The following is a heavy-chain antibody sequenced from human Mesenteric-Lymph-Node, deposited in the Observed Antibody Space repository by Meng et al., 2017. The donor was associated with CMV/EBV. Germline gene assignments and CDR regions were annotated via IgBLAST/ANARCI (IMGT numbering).Heavy chain of an antibody. CDR2: ISSCGSAI. V-gene: IGHV3-11*01. J-gene: IGHJ6*02. Sequence: GESLKLPCVAPGFSFGDYYMNWIRQAPGKGLEWISHISSCGSAIYYPDSVKDRFTISRDTAKNSLYLQINSLRVGDTAVYYCARERITTFGQNYVMDVWGQGTTVTVSS. CDR1: GFSFGDYY. D-gene: IGHD3-3*01. CDR3: ARERITTFGQNYVMDV.